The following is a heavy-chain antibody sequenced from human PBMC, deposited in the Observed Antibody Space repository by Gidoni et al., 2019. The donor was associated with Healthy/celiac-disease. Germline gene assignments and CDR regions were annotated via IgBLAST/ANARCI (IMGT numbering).Heavy chain of an antibody. CDR1: GFSLSTRGVG. D-gene: IGHD3-10*01. CDR3: VKSVGGFGELVFDY. J-gene: IGHJ4*02. V-gene: IGHV2-5*02. CDR2: IYWDDDK. Sequence: QITLKASGPTLVKPTQTLTLTCTFSGFSLSTRGVGVGWIRQPPGKALEWLALIYWDDDKRYSPSLKSRLTITKDTSKNQVVLTMTNMDPVDTATYYCVKSVGGFGELVFDYWGQGTLVTVSS.